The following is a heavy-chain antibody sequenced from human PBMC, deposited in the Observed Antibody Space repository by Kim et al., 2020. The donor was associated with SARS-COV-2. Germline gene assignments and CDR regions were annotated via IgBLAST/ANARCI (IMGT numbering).Heavy chain of an antibody. Sequence: SETLSLTCTVSGGSISSGSYYWSWIRQPAGKGLEWIGRIYTSGSTNYNPSLKSRVTISVDTSKNQFSLKLSSVTAADTAVYYCAGSSSWELYWFDPWGQGTLVTVSS. D-gene: IGHD6-13*01. CDR2: IYTSGST. V-gene: IGHV4-61*02. CDR3: AGSSSWELYWFDP. CDR1: GGSISSGSYY. J-gene: IGHJ5*02.